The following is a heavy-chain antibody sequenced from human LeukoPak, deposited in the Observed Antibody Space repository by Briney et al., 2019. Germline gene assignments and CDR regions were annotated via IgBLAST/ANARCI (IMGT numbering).Heavy chain of an antibody. J-gene: IGHJ4*02. V-gene: IGHV3-23*01. CDR3: AKGTKVIVVDNYFDY. D-gene: IGHD3-22*01. CDR2: ISGNGGGT. CDR1: GFTFSNYA. Sequence: GGSLRLSCAASGFTFSNYAMSWVPQAPGKGLEWVSAISGNGGGTYYADSVKGRFTISRDNSKNTLYLQMKSLRAEDTAVYYCAKGTKVIVVDNYFDYWGQGTLVTVSS.